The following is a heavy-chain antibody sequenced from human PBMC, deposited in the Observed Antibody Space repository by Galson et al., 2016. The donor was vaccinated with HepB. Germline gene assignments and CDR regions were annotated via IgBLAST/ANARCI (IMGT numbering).Heavy chain of an antibody. Sequence: SLRLSCAASGLTFSNHAMSWVRQAPGKGLEWVSVIYSGGSTYYADSVKGRFTISRDNSKNMVYLQMNNLRPEDTATYYCAKEPNQFNRGWYYEHWGRGTLVTVSS. CDR1: GLTFSNHA. D-gene: IGHD6-19*01. V-gene: IGHV3-66*02. J-gene: IGHJ4*02. CDR3: AKEPNQFNRGWYYEH. CDR2: IYSGGST.